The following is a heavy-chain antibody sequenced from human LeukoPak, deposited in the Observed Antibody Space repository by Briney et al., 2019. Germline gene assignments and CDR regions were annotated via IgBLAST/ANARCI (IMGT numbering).Heavy chain of an antibody. CDR2: ISAYNGNT. D-gene: IGHD3-9*01. J-gene: IGHJ3*02. V-gene: IGHV1-18*01. CDR1: GYTFTNYG. Sequence: ASVKVSCKASGYTFTNYGISWVRQAPGQGLEWMGWISAYNGNTNYAQKLQGRVTTTTDTSTSTAYMELRSLRSDDTAVYYCARDRAQYYDILTGYFDAFDIWGQGTMVTVSS. CDR3: ARDRAQYYDILTGYFDAFDI.